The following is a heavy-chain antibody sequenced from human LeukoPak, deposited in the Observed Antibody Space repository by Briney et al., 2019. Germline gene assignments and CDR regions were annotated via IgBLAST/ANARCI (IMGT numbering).Heavy chain of an antibody. Sequence: GGSETLLCTASGYSLVNFEIHWARQASGKGLEWVAVTSSDQSIKIYTDSVKGRFTISRDNSKNTLYLEMNSLRIDDTAVYFCARDLRPGAGDYFDSWGKRTLVTVSS. D-gene: IGHD1-14*01. J-gene: IGHJ4*02. V-gene: IGHV3-30*04. CDR1: GYSLVNFE. CDR3: ARDLRPGAGDYFDS. CDR2: TSSDQSIK.